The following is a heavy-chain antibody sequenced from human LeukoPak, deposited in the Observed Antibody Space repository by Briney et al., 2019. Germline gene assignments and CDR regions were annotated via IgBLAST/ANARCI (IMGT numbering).Heavy chain of an antibody. CDR1: GFTFSTYA. D-gene: IGHD4-17*01. J-gene: IGHJ4*02. V-gene: IGHV3-33*01. CDR3: ARDRLTTVTTFHFDY. Sequence: GGSLRLSCAASGFTFSTYAMHWVRQAPGKGLEWVAVIWYDRTNKYYADSVKGRFTISRDNSKNTLYLQMSSLRAEDTAAYYCARDRLTTVTTFHFDYWGQGTLVTVSS. CDR2: IWYDRTNK.